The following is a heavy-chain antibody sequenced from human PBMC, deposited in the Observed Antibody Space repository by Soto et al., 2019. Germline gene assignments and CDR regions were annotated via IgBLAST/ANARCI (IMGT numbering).Heavy chain of an antibody. CDR3: ARDKDRQQLGGNYYYILDV. Sequence: ASVKVSCKASGGTFSTSAISWVRQAPGQGLEWMGGIMPIFRTPDYAQKFQGRVTITADESTSTAYMELSGLKSDDTAVYYCARDKDRQQLGGNYYYILDVWGQGTTVTVS. J-gene: IGHJ6*02. V-gene: IGHV1-69*13. D-gene: IGHD3-3*02. CDR1: GGTFSTSA. CDR2: IMPIFRTP.